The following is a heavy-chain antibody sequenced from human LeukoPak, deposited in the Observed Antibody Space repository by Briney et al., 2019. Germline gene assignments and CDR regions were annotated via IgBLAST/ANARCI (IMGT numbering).Heavy chain of an antibody. CDR3: ARDCSSTSCKGYYYGMDV. D-gene: IGHD2-2*01. CDR1: GFTFSSYA. Sequence: PGRSLRLSCAASGFTFSSYARNWVPQAPARGLGGVAVIWYDGSNKYYADSVKGRFTISRDNSKNTLYLQMNSLRAEDTAVYYCARDCSSTSCKGYYYGMDVWGQGTTVTVSS. V-gene: IGHV3-33*01. J-gene: IGHJ6*02. CDR2: IWYDGSNK.